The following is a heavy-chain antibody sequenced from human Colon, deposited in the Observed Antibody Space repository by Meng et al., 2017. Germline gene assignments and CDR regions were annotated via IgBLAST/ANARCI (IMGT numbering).Heavy chain of an antibody. V-gene: IGHV3-7*01. Sequence: GESLKISCAASAFTFSDSWMNWVRQAPGKGLEWVANMKQDGSEIYYVDSVKGRFTISRDNAENSLHLQMDSLRGEDTAIYYCVLRSGWSFKYWGQGTLVTVSS. CDR3: VLRSGWSFKY. D-gene: IGHD6-19*01. J-gene: IGHJ4*02. CDR1: AFTFSDSW. CDR2: MKQDGSEI.